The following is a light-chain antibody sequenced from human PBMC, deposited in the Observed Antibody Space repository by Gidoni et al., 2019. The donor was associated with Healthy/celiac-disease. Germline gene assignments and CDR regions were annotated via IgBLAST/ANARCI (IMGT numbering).Light chain of an antibody. J-gene: IGKJ4*01. Sequence: DIQMTQSPSSLSASVGDRVTITCRASQSISSYLNWYQQKPGKAPKLLIYAASSLQSGVPSRVSGSGSGTDFTLTISSLQPEDFATYYCQQSYSTLALTFXGXTKVXIK. V-gene: IGKV1-39*01. CDR1: QSISSY. CDR2: AAS. CDR3: QQSYSTLALT.